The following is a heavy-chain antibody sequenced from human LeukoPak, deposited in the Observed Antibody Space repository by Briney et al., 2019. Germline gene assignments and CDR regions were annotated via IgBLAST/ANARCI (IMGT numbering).Heavy chain of an antibody. CDR2: IVVGSGNT. CDR3: AAESYCSCTSCYI. CDR1: GFTFTSSA. J-gene: IGHJ4*02. V-gene: IGHV1-58*02. Sequence: ASVKVSCKASGFTFTSSAMQWVRQARGQRLEWIGWIVVGSGNTNYAQKFQERVTITRDMSTSTAYMELSSLRSEDTAVYYGAAESYCSCTSCYIWGQGTLVTVSS. D-gene: IGHD2-2*02.